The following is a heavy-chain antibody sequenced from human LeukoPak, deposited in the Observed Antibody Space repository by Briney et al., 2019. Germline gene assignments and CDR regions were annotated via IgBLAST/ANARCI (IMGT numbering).Heavy chain of an antibody. J-gene: IGHJ4*02. V-gene: IGHV1-69*13. CDR1: GGTFSSYA. CDR3: ARGLSIIDAYDY. Sequence: SLKVSCKASGGTFSSYAISWVRQAPGQGLEWMGGIIPIFGTANYAQKFQGRVTITADESTSTAYMELSSLRSEDTAVYYCARGLSIIDAYDYWGQGTLVTVSS. D-gene: IGHD3-16*02. CDR2: IIPIFGTA.